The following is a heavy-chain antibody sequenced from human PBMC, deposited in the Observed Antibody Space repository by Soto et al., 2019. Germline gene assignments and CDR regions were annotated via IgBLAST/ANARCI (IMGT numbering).Heavy chain of an antibody. CDR3: ARDMYSSDYFVKWFEP. CDR2: ISHDGNNK. J-gene: IGHJ5*02. Sequence: QVRLVESGGGVVQPGRSLRLSCTASGFSFSSYAMYWFRQPPGKGLEWVAVISHDGNNKHYADSVKGRVTVSRDNSSHSLDLQLNSLRGEDTAMYYCARDMYSSDYFVKWFEPWGQGTLVTVSS. D-gene: IGHD6-19*01. V-gene: IGHV3-30-3*01. CDR1: GFSFSSYA.